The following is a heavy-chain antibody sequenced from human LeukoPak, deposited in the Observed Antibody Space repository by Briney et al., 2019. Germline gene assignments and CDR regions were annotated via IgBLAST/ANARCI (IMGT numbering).Heavy chain of an antibody. D-gene: IGHD6-13*01. Sequence: GASVKVSCKASGYTFTDYYMHWVRQAPGQGLEWMGWINLNSGGTNYAQKFQGRVTMTRDTSISTAYMEVSRLISDDTAVYYCARDSIAAAGLSFDYWGKGNLVSVSS. CDR3: ARDSIAAAGLSFDY. CDR1: GYTFTDYY. V-gene: IGHV1-2*02. J-gene: IGHJ4*02. CDR2: INLNSGGT.